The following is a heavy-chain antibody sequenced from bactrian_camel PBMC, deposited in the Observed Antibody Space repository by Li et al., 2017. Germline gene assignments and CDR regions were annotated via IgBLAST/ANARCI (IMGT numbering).Heavy chain of an antibody. CDR2: IVSDGST. D-gene: IGHD1*01. CDR3: AADRMACLRPSVQLAAYNF. CDR1: GFTDSSYC. V-gene: IGHV3S1*01. J-gene: IGHJ4*01. Sequence: HVQLVESGGGSVQAGGSLRLTCLASGFTDSSYCWGWFRQAPGAGREGVAAIVSDGSTAYADSVKGRFTISPGNATNTVSLQMNSLKPEDTAMYYCAADRMACLRPSVQLAAYNFWGPGTQVTVS.